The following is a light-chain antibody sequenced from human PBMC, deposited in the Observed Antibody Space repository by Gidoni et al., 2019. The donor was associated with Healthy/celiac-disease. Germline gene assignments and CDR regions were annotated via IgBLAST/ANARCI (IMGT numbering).Light chain of an antibody. CDR1: QSVSSN. Sequence: EIVMTQSPATRSVSPGERATLSCRASQSVSSNLAWYQQKPGQAPRLLIYGASTRATGLPARFSGSGSGTEVTLTISSLLSEDFAVYYCQQYNDWRYTFXQXTKLEIK. V-gene: IGKV3-15*01. CDR2: GAS. J-gene: IGKJ2*01. CDR3: QQYNDWRYT.